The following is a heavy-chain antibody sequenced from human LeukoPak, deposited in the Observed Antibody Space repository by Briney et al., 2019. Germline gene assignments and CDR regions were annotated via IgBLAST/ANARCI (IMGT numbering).Heavy chain of an antibody. CDR2: IKSKTDGGTT. CDR1: GSTFSNAW. D-gene: IGHD3-10*01. V-gene: IGHV3-15*01. CDR3: TTTPLWFGELDNYYYYGMDV. J-gene: IGHJ6*04. Sequence: GGSLRLSCAASGSTFSNAWMSWVRQAPGKGLEWVGRIKSKTDGGTTDYAAPVKGRFTISRDDSKNTLYLQMNSLKTEDTAVYYCTTTPLWFGELDNYYYYGMDVWGKGTTVTVSS.